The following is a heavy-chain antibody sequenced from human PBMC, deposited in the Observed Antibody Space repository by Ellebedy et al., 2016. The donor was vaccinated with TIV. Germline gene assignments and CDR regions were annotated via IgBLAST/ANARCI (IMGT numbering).Heavy chain of an antibody. CDR3: AKDQRWETPHFYDG. V-gene: IGHV3-30*04. D-gene: IGHD1-26*01. CDR2: ISYDGDNK. Sequence: GESLKISCAASGFTFSSYAMHWVRQAPGKGLEWVAVISYDGDNKYYTNSVKGRFTISRDNSNNTLWLQMNSLRAEDTAVYYCAKDQRWETPHFYDGWGQGTLVTVSS. CDR1: GFTFSSYA. J-gene: IGHJ4*02.